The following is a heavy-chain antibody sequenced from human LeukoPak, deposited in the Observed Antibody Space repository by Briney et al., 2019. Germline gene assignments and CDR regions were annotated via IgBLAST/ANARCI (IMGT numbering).Heavy chain of an antibody. Sequence: TGGSLRLSCAASGIIFSNYWMHWVRQAPGKGLVWVSRINRDGSSTSYADSVKGRFTISRDNAKNSLYLQMNSLRAEDTAVYYCARGPSGYHNTGGQGTLVTVSS. J-gene: IGHJ4*02. D-gene: IGHD5-12*01. CDR2: INRDGSST. CDR3: ARGPSGYHNT. CDR1: GIIFSNYW. V-gene: IGHV3-74*01.